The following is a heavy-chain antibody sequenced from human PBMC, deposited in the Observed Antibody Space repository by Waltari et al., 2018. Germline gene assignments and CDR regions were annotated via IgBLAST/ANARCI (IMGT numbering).Heavy chain of an antibody. CDR1: GYNFRPYG. CDR3: ARVRASGGNSAFDI. V-gene: IGHV1-18*01. D-gene: IGHD1-1*01. CDR2: INPYNGNT. Sequence: QGQLVQSGAEVKKPGASVTVSCKASGYNFRPYGNSWVRQAPGQGLEWMGWINPYNGNTNYAQMVKDRVTLTTDTSTSTAYMELRSRTSADTAVYYCARVRASGGNSAFDIWGQGTMVTVSS. J-gene: IGHJ3*02.